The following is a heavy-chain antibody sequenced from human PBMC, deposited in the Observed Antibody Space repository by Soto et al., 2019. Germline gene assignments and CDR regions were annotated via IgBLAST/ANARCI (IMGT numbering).Heavy chain of an antibody. J-gene: IGHJ4*02. CDR1: GYSFSDYW. D-gene: IGHD2-21*01. Sequence: PGESLNISCKASGYSFSDYWIGWVRQMPGRGLEWMGIIYPGDSDTRYSASFQGQVTISADKSISTTFLQWSSLKASDTAMYYCARRGQDCGTSTWRLDTRGQGTLVTVSS. CDR3: ARRGQDCGTSTWRLDT. CDR2: IYPGDSDT. V-gene: IGHV5-51*01.